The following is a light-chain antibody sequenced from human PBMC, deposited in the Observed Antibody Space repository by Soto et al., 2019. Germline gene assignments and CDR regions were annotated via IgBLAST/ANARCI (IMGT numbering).Light chain of an antibody. Sequence: QSALTQPPSASGSPGQSVTISCTGTSSDVGGYNYVSWYQQLPGKAPKLMIYEVSKRPSGVPDRFSGSKSGNTVSLTVSGLQAEDEADYYCSSYAGSNNLYVFGTGTKLTVL. CDR3: SSYAGSNNLYV. V-gene: IGLV2-8*01. CDR2: EVS. J-gene: IGLJ1*01. CDR1: SSDVGGYNY.